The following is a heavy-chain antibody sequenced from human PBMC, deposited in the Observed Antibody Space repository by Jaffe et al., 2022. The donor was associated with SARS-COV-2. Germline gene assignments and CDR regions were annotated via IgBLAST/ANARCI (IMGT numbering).Heavy chain of an antibody. D-gene: IGHD3-10*01. CDR1: GFTFSSYG. CDR2: IWYDGSNK. Sequence: QVQLVESGGGVVQPGRSLRLSCAASGFTFSSYGMHWVRQAPGKGLEWVAVIWYDGSNKYYADSVKGRFTISRDNSKNTLYLQMNSLRAEDTAVYYCARDKNYYGSGSYYKGYYYGMDVWGQGTTVTVSS. V-gene: IGHV3-33*01. J-gene: IGHJ6*02. CDR3: ARDKNYYGSGSYYKGYYYGMDV.